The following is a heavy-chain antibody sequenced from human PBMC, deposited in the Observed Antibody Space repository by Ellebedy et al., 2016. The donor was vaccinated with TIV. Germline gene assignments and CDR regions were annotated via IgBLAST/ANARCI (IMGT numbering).Heavy chain of an antibody. D-gene: IGHD3-22*01. J-gene: IGHJ1*01. Sequence: SETLSLTXAVFRGSFSGYYWSWIRQPPGKELEWIGDINHSGSTNYNPSLKSRVTISIDTAKNQFSLKLSSVMAADTAVYYCARPREERDYFDTGAYQQYFQHWGQGTQVTVSS. CDR2: INHSGST. CDR1: RGSFSGYY. CDR3: ARPREERDYFDTGAYQQYFQH. V-gene: IGHV4-34*01.